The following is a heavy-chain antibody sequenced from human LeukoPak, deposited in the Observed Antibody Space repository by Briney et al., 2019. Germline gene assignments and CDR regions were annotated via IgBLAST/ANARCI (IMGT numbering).Heavy chain of an antibody. J-gene: IGHJ4*02. CDR1: GDTFSRYA. V-gene: IGHV1-69*13. Sequence: SVKVSCKASGDTFSRYAISWVRQAPGQGLEWMGGIIPVLSTANYAQKFQDRVTITADESTSTTYMELSSLKSEDTAVYYCARVNSRKHYDFWSGYYLFDYWGQGTLVTVSS. CDR3: ARVNSRKHYDFWSGYYLFDY. CDR2: IIPVLSTA. D-gene: IGHD3-3*01.